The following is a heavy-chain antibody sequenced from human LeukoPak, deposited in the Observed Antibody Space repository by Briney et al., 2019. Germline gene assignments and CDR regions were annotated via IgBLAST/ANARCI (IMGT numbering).Heavy chain of an antibody. J-gene: IGHJ4*02. Sequence: ETLSLTCTVSGYSIRSGYYWGWIRQPPGKGLEWVANIKQDGSERYCVDSVKGRFTISRDNAKNSLYLQMNSLRAEDTAVYYCARAVGYSGFSDYWGQGTLVTVSS. V-gene: IGHV3-7*01. CDR3: ARAVGYSGFSDY. CDR2: IKQDGSER. D-gene: IGHD5-12*01. CDR1: GYSIRSGYY.